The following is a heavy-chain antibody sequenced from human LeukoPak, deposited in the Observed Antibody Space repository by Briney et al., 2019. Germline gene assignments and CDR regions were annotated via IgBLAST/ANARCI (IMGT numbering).Heavy chain of an antibody. CDR2: INPSGGST. CDR1: GYTFTSYY. J-gene: IGHJ6*02. D-gene: IGHD3-9*01. CDR3: ARDGLYDILTGYYYYYGMDV. V-gene: IGHV1-46*01. Sequence: ASVKVSCKASGYTFTSYYMHWVRQAPGQGLEWMVIINPSGGSTSYAPKFQGRVTMTRDTSTSTVYMELSSLRSEDTAVYYCARDGLYDILTGYYYYYGMDVWGQGTTVTVSS.